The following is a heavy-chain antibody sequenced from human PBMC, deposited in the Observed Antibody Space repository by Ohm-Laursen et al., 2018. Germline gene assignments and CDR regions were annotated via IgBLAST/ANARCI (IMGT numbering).Heavy chain of an antibody. J-gene: IGHJ4*02. CDR3: ARESDSGRDFDY. CDR2: INPNSGGT. V-gene: IGHV1-2*02. CDR1: GYTFTEYY. D-gene: IGHD1-26*01. Sequence: ASVKVSCKASGYTFTEYYMHWVRQAPGQGLEWMGWINPNSGGTNYAQKFQGRVTMTRDTSISTAYMELSRLRSDDTAVYYCARESDSGRDFDYWGQGTLVTVSS.